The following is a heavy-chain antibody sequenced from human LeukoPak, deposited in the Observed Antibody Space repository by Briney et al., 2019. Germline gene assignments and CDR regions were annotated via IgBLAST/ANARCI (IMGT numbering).Heavy chain of an antibody. V-gene: IGHV3-33*01. CDR2: IWYDGSNK. CDR1: GFTFSSYC. D-gene: IGHD1-26*01. Sequence: GGYLRLSCAASGFTFSSYCMHWVRQAPCKGLEWVGVIWYDGSNKYYADSVKGRFTISRDNSKNTLYLQMNSLRAEDTAVYYCARERWELLSFNYYFDYWGQGTLVTVSS. CDR3: ARERWELLSFNYYFDY. J-gene: IGHJ4*02.